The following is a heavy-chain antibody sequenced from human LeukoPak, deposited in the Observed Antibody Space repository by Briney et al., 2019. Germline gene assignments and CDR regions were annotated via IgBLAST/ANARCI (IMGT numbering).Heavy chain of an antibody. Sequence: SETLSLTCTVSGGSISSGGYYWSWIRQPPGKGLEWIGYIYHSGSTYYNPSLKSRVTISVDRSKNQFSLKLSSVTAADTAVYYCARFLSAARRSAFDIWGQGTMVTVSS. CDR1: GGSISSGGYY. V-gene: IGHV4-30-2*01. CDR2: IYHSGST. D-gene: IGHD6-6*01. J-gene: IGHJ3*02. CDR3: ARFLSAARRSAFDI.